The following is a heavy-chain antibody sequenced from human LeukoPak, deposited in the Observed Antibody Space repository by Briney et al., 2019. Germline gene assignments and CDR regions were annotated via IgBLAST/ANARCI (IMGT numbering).Heavy chain of an antibody. CDR1: GFSLSSFG. CDR2: LSDGGGGA. Sequence: GGSLRLSCAASGFSLSSFGMTWVRQAPGKGLEWVSTLSDGGGGAYYADSVKGRFTISRDNSRNTLYLQMHSLRVEDTAIYYCATDRPYITSWYGCSTPWGQGTLVTVSS. D-gene: IGHD3-10*01. J-gene: IGHJ5*02. V-gene: IGHV3-23*01. CDR3: ATDRPYITSWYGCSTP.